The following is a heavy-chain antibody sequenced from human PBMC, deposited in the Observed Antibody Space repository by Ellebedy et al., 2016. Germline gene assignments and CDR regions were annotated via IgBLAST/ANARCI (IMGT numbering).Heavy chain of an antibody. Sequence: GESLKISCAASGFTFRNYAMTWVRQAPGKGLEWVATIVGSGGDSYYADSVKGRFTISRDNSENTLSLQMDSLRADDTAIYYCAKGSIYSSGWYSGEDYFDYWGQGTLITVSS. CDR2: IVGSGGDS. J-gene: IGHJ4*02. CDR3: AKGSIYSSGWYSGEDYFDY. CDR1: GFTFRNYA. V-gene: IGHV3-23*01. D-gene: IGHD6-19*01.